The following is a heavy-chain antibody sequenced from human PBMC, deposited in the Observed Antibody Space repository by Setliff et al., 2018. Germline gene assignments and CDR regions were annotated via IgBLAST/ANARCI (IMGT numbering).Heavy chain of an antibody. J-gene: IGHJ3*01. CDR1: GCSISSSCYY. CDR3: ARIDIVLIVYAD. D-gene: IGHD2-8*01. CDR2: IYYSWST. V-gene: IGHV4-39*01. Sequence: SETLSLTCTVSGCSISSSCYYWGWIRQPPGKWLEWIGSIYYSWSTYYNPYLKSRVNISVDTSKNQFSLKLSSVTAADTAVYYCARIDIVLIVYADWGQGTMVTVSS.